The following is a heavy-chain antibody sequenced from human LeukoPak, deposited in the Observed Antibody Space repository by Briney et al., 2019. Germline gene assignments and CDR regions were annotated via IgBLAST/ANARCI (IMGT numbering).Heavy chain of an antibody. D-gene: IGHD3-10*01. Sequence: PSETQSLTCTVSGASISIYYWSWIRHLPGKGLEWIGYIYYSGSTFYHPPLKSRVTMSVDTSENQYSLNLSSVTTADTAVYYCAQGGASSKFFVYWGQGILVSVSS. V-gene: IGHV4-59*01. CDR1: GASISIYY. J-gene: IGHJ4*02. CDR3: AQGGASSKFFVY. CDR2: IYYSGST.